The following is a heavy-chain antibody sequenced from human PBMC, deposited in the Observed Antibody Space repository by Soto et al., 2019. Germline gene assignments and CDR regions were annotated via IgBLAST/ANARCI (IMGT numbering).Heavy chain of an antibody. Sequence: GGSLRLSCAASGFTFSSYGMHWVRQAPGKGLEWVAVISYDGSNKYYADSVKGRFTISRDNSKNTLYLQMNSLRAEDTAVYYCAKGPLGHVVVPAASYYYYYYMDVWGKGTTVTVSS. V-gene: IGHV3-30*18. CDR2: ISYDGSNK. CDR1: GFTFSSYG. J-gene: IGHJ6*03. CDR3: AKGPLGHVVVPAASYYYYYYMDV. D-gene: IGHD2-2*01.